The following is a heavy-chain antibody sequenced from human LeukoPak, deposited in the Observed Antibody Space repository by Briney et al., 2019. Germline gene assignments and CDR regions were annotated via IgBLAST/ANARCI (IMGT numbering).Heavy chain of an antibody. V-gene: IGHV4-59*08. CDR1: GGSISSYY. D-gene: IGHD2-15*01. CDR3: ARGSGANYYYYGMDV. J-gene: IGHJ6*02. CDR2: IYYSGST. Sequence: SETLSLTCTVSGGSISSYYWSWIRQPPGKGLEWIGYIYYSGSTNCNPSPKSRVTISVDTSKNQFSLKLSSVTAADTAVYYCARGSGANYYYYGMDVWGQGTTVTVSS.